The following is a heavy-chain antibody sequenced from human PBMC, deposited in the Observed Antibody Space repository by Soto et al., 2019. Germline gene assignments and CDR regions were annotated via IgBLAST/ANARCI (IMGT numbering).Heavy chain of an antibody. Sequence: QVQLVQSGAEVKKPGSSVKVSCKASGGTFSSYAISWVRQAPGQGLEWMGGIIPIFGTANYAQKFQGRVTITADESTSTDHIELSSLRSEDTAVYSCARRRITVAGSPDYYYYYGMDVWGQGTTVTVSS. CDR2: IIPIFGTA. V-gene: IGHV1-69*01. J-gene: IGHJ6*02. CDR1: GGTFSSYA. D-gene: IGHD6-19*01. CDR3: ARRRITVAGSPDYYYYYGMDV.